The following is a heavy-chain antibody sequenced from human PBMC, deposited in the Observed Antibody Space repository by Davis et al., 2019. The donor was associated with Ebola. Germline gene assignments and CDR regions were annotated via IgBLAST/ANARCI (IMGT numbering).Heavy chain of an antibody. Sequence: PSETLSLTCTVSGGSISSYYWSWIRQPPGKGLEWIGYIYYSGSTNYNPSLKSRITISVHTSKNQFSLKLTSVTATDTAVYYCARDTAYESIDYWGQGTLVTVSS. CDR1: GGSISSYY. V-gene: IGHV4-59*12. CDR2: IYYSGST. D-gene: IGHD5-12*01. CDR3: ARDTAYESIDY. J-gene: IGHJ4*02.